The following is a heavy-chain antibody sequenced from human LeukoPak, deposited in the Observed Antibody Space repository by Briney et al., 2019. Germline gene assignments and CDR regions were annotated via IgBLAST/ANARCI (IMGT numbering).Heavy chain of an antibody. Sequence: GGSLRLSCAASGFTFSSYSMNWVRQAPGKGLEWVSYISSSSSTIYYADSVKGRFTISRDNAKNSLYLQMNSLRAEDTAVYDCAKDKGFGELTHYFDYWGQGTLVTVSS. CDR3: AKDKGFGELTHYFDY. CDR2: ISSSSSTI. CDR1: GFTFSSYS. D-gene: IGHD3-10*01. J-gene: IGHJ4*02. V-gene: IGHV3-48*01.